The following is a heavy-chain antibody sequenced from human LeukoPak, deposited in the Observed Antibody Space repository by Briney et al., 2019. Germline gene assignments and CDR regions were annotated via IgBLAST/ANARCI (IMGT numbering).Heavy chain of an antibody. CDR2: IYYSGST. CDR3: ARVQYSSGWPIHFDY. CDR1: GDSISSYY. Sequence: SETLSLTCTVSGDSISSYYWSWIRQPPGKGLEWIGYIYYSGSTNYNPSLKSRVTISVDTSKNQFSLKLSSVTAADTAVYYCARVQYSSGWPIHFDYWGQGTLVTVSS. V-gene: IGHV4-59*01. J-gene: IGHJ4*02. D-gene: IGHD6-19*01.